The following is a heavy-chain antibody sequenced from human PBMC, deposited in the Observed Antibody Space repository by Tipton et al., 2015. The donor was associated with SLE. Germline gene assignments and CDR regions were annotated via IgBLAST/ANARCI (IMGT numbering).Heavy chain of an antibody. CDR3: ASQNWNYFY. CDR1: GYSISSGFY. CDR2: VNHRGST. Sequence: LRLSCTVSGYSISSGFYWQWLRQAPGRGLEWIGEVNHRGSTIYNPSLKSRLTISVDRSKNQFSLRLTSVTAADTALYYCASQNWNYFYWGQGTLVTVSS. D-gene: IGHD1-7*01. J-gene: IGHJ4*02. V-gene: IGHV4-38-2*02.